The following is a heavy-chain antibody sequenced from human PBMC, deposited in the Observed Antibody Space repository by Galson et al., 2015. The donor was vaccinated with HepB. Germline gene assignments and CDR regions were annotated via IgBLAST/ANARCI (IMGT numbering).Heavy chain of an antibody. V-gene: IGHV1-69*13. CDR3: AREGGSWELLGLSWFDP. Sequence: SVKVSCKASGGTFSSYAISWVRQAPGQGLEWMGGIIPIFGTANYAQKFQGRVTITADESTSTAYMELSSLRSEDTAVYYCAREGGSWELLGLSWFDPWGQGTLVTVSS. D-gene: IGHD1-26*01. J-gene: IGHJ5*02. CDR1: GGTFSSYA. CDR2: IIPIFGTA.